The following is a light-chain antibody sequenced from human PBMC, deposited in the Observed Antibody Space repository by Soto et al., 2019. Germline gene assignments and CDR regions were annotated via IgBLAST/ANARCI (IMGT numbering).Light chain of an antibody. CDR3: CSYAGTILYV. CDR1: SSDVGSYNL. J-gene: IGLJ1*01. Sequence: QSALTQPASVSGSPGQSITISCTGTSSDVGSYNLVSWYQQHPGKAPKLMIYEGSKRPSGVSNRFSGSKSGNTASLTISGLPPEDDADYYCCSYAGTILYVFGTGIKLTVL. V-gene: IGLV2-23*01. CDR2: EGS.